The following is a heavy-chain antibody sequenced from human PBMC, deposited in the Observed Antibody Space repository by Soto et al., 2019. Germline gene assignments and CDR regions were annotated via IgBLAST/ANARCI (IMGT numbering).Heavy chain of an antibody. V-gene: IGHV3-33*01. CDR3: AGRYCTNGVCYTNYYYYIDV. J-gene: IGHJ6*03. D-gene: IGHD2-8*01. CDR1: GFTFSSYG. CDR2: IWYDGSNK. Sequence: GGSLRLSCAASGFTFSSYGMHWVRQAPGKGLEWVAVIWYDGSNKYYADSVKGRFTISRDNSKNTLYLQMNSLRAEDTAVYYCAGRYCTNGVCYTNYYYYIDVWGKGTTVTVSS.